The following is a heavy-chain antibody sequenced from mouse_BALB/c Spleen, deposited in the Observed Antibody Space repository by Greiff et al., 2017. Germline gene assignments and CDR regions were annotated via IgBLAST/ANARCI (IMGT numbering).Heavy chain of an antibody. CDR3: ARLYDGYYDAMDD. V-gene: IGHV14-3*02. CDR2: IDPANGNT. CDR1: GFNIKDTY. J-gene: IGHJ4*01. D-gene: IGHD2-3*01. Sequence: VQLKESGAELVKPGASVKLSCTASGFNIKDTYMHWVKQRPEQGLEWIGRIDPANGNTKYDPKFQGKATITADTSSNTAYLQLSSLTSEDTAVYYCARLYDGYYDAMDDWGQGTSVTVSS.